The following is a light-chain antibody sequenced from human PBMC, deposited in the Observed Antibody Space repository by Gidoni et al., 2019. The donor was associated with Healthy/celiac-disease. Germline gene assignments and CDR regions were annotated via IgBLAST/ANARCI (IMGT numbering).Light chain of an antibody. CDR3: QQSYTTPWT. Sequence: DIQMTPSPSSLSASVGDRVTITCRASQSISRYLNWYQQKPGKAPKVLIFAASSLQSEVPSRFRGSGSGTDCTLTISSLQREDFAAYYCQQSYTTPWTFGQGTKVEIK. J-gene: IGKJ1*01. CDR1: QSISRY. CDR2: AAS. V-gene: IGKV1-39*01.